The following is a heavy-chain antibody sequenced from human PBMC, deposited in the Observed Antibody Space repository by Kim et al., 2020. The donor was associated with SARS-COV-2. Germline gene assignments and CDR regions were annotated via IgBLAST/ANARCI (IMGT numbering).Heavy chain of an antibody. CDR1: GFTFSSYS. D-gene: IGHD6-19*01. V-gene: IGHV3-21*01. CDR2: ISSSSSNI. J-gene: IGHJ4*02. Sequence: GGSLRLSCAASGFTFSSYSMNWVRQAPGKGLEWVSSISSSSSNIYYADSVKGRFTLSRDKAKNTLYLQMNSLRAEDTAVYYCARFQAVAAIDYWGQGTLGTLSS. CDR3: ARFQAVAAIDY.